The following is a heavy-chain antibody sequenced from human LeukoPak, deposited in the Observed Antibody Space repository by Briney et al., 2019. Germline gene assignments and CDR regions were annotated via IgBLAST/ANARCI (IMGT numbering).Heavy chain of an antibody. CDR2: ISAYNGDT. J-gene: IGHJ5*02. CDR3: ARDPTPLRGTSDNWFDP. CDR1: GYTFNSYG. Sequence: ASVKVSCKASGYTFNSYGISWVRQAPGQGLEWMGWISAYNGDTNYAQKLRGRVTMTTDTSTSTAYMELRSLRSDDTAVYYCARDPTPLRGTSDNWFDPWGQGTLVTVSS. D-gene: IGHD2-2*01. V-gene: IGHV1-18*01.